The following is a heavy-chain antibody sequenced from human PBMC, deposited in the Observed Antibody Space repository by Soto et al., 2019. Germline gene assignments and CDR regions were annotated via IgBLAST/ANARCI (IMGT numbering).Heavy chain of an antibody. J-gene: IGHJ5*02. CDR2: IYYSGST. D-gene: IGHD6-13*01. Sequence: PSETLSLTCTVSGGSISSSSFHWGWIRQPPGKGLEWIGSIYYSGSTYYSPSLKSRVTIPVDTSKNQFSLKLSSATAADTAVYYCARRERAAGTDWWFGPWGQGTLVTVSS. CDR3: ARRERAAGTDWWFGP. V-gene: IGHV4-39*01. CDR1: GGSISSSSFH.